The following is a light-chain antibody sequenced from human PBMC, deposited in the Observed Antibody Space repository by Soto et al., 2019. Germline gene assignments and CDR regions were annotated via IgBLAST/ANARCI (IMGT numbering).Light chain of an antibody. CDR3: ISYTSSDTYV. CDR2: DVS. Sequence: QSALTKPASVSGFPGQSIPIFCTGTSSDVGAYKYVSWYQQHPGKAPKLMIYDVSSRPSGVSNRFSGSKSGNTASLIISGLQAEDEADYYCISYTSSDTYVFVTGTKVTVL. V-gene: IGLV2-14*01. J-gene: IGLJ1*01. CDR1: SSDVGAYKY.